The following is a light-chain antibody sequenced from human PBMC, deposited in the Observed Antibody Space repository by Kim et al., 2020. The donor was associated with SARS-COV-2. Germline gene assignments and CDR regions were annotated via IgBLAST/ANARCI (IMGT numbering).Light chain of an antibody. V-gene: IGLV2-14*01. CDR2: EFA. CDR3: SSFASSTTWV. J-gene: IGLJ3*02. CDR1: SSNIGTYHY. Sequence: SITTSCTGTSSNIGTYHYFSWYQQHPGRAPNLMIYEFAKRPSGVSHRFSGSKSGNTASLTISGLQAEDEADYYCSSFASSTTWVFGGGTQLTVL.